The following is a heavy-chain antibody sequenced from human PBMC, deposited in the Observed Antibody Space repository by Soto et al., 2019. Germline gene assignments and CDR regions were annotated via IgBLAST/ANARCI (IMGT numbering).Heavy chain of an antibody. Sequence: SETLSLTCTVSGVSISSFYWSWIRQPPGKGLEYIGCIYDSGSTNFNPSLKSRVTMSVDTSRTQFSLKLRSVTAADTAMYFCARGFSSMSWFAPWGQGILATVSS. CDR1: GVSISSFY. D-gene: IGHD6-19*01. J-gene: IGHJ5*02. CDR3: ARGFSSMSWFAP. CDR2: IYDSGST. V-gene: IGHV4-59*01.